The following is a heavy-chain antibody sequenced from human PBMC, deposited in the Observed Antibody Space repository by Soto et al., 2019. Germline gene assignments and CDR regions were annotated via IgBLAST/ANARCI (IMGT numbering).Heavy chain of an antibody. CDR1: GGSISSSRSY. D-gene: IGHD4-17*01. J-gene: IGHJ5*01. CDR2: IFYSGST. CDR3: ARLLFNAKVTSWF. Sequence: SETLSLTCNVSGGSISSSRSYWAWIRQPPGKGLEWIANIFYSGSTYYNPSLASRVTVSVDTSKNQFSLKLSSVTAADTAVYYFARLLFNAKVTSWF. V-gene: IGHV4-39*01.